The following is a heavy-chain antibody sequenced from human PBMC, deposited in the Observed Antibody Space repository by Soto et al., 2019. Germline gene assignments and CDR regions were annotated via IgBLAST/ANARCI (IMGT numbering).Heavy chain of an antibody. J-gene: IGHJ4*02. CDR2: IYYSGST. Sequence: QVQLQESGPGLVKPSQTLSLTCTVSGGSISSGGYYWSWIRQHPGKGLEWIGYIYYSGSTYYNPSLKIRVTISVDTSKNQFSLKLSSVTAAYTAVYYCARVGPSTLYSNYVLGSFDYWGQGTLVTVSS. V-gene: IGHV4-31*03. CDR1: GGSISSGGYY. CDR3: ARVGPSTLYSNYVLGSFDY. D-gene: IGHD3-16*01.